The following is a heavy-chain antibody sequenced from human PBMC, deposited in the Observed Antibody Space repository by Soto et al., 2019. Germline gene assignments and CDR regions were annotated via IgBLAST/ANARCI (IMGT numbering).Heavy chain of an antibody. V-gene: IGHV3-21*01. CDR3: ARGEYNSSQIWY. CDR2: ISSSSSYI. D-gene: IGHD6-13*01. J-gene: IGHJ4*02. CDR1: GFTFSSYS. Sequence: EVQLVESGGGLVKPGGSLRLSCAASGFTFSSYSMNWVRQAPGKGLEWVSSISSSSSYIYYADSVKGRFTISRDNAKNSLYLQMNSVTAEDTAVSYCARGEYNSSQIWYWGQGTLVTVSS.